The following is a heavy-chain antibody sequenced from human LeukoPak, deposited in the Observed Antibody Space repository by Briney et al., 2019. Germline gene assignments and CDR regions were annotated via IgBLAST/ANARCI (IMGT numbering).Heavy chain of an antibody. D-gene: IGHD1-26*01. V-gene: IGHV3-30*02. Sequence: GGSLRLSCVASGFTFNSYGMHWVRQAPGKGLEWVAFIRYDGSNKYYADSVKGRFTISRDNSKNTLYLQMNSLRAEDTAVYYCAKDDSGSYRFDYWGQGTLVTVSS. CDR1: GFTFNSYG. CDR2: IRYDGSNK. J-gene: IGHJ4*02. CDR3: AKDDSGSYRFDY.